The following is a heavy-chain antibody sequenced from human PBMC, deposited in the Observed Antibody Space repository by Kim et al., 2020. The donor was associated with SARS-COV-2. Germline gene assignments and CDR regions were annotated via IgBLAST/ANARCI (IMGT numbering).Heavy chain of an antibody. J-gene: IGHJ4*02. CDR2: ISGSGGNT. CDR1: GFTFSSYA. V-gene: IGHV3-23*01. D-gene: IGHD1-26*01. Sequence: GGSLRLSCAASGFTFSSYAMSWVRKAPGKGLEWVSIISGSGGNTYYADSVKGRFTISRDNSKNTLYLQMNSLRAEDTAVYYCAKDVRSGTYCYWGQGTLVTVSS. CDR3: AKDVRSGTYCY.